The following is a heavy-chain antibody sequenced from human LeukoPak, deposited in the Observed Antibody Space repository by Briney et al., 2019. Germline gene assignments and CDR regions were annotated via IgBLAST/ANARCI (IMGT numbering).Heavy chain of an antibody. CDR1: GFTFSSYA. V-gene: IGHV3-23*01. CDR2: ISGSGGST. CDR3: ARPTASSGSYYNYYYGMDV. Sequence: PGGSLRLSCAASGFTFSSYAMSWVRQAPGKGLEWVSAISGSGGSTYYADSVKGRFTITRDNSKNTLYLQMNSLRAEDTAVYYCARPTASSGSYYNYYYGMDVWGQGTTVTVSS. J-gene: IGHJ6*02. D-gene: IGHD3-10*01.